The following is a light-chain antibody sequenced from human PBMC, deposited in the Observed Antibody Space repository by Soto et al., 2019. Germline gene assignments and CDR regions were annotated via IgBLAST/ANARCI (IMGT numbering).Light chain of an antibody. CDR2: GAS. V-gene: IGKV3-20*01. CDR1: QSVSSSD. CDR3: QQYGSSPPMYT. Sequence: EIVLTQSPGTLSLSPGERATLSCRASQSVSSSDLVWYQQKPGQAPRLLIYGASSRATGIPDRFSGSGSGKDFTLTISRLEPEDFAVYYCQQYGSSPPMYTFGQGTKLEIK. J-gene: IGKJ2*01.